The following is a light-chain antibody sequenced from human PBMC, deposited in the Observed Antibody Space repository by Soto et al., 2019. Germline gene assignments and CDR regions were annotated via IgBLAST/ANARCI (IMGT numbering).Light chain of an antibody. V-gene: IGLV1-40*01. J-gene: IGLJ2*01. CDR3: QSYDSSLSVV. CDR1: SSNIGAGYD. Sequence: QSVLTQPPSVSGAPGQRVTISCTDSSSNIGAGYDVHWYQQLPGTAPKLLIYGNSNRPSGVPDRFSGSKSGTSASLAITGLQAEDEADYYCQSYDSSLSVVFGGGTKLTVL. CDR2: GNS.